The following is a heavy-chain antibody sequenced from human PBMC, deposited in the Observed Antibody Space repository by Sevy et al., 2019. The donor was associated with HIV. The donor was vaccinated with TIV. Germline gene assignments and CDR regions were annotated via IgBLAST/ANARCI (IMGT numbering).Heavy chain of an antibody. J-gene: IGHJ5*02. V-gene: IGHV3-30-3*01. Sequence: GGSLRLSCAASEFTFSSYAMHWVRQAPGKGLEWVAVISYDGSNKYYADSVKGRFTISRDNSKNTLYLQMNSLRAEDTAVYYCARDLPSSSWTGWFDPWGQRTLVTVSS. CDR3: ARDLPSSSWTGWFDP. D-gene: IGHD6-13*01. CDR1: EFTFSSYA. CDR2: ISYDGSNK.